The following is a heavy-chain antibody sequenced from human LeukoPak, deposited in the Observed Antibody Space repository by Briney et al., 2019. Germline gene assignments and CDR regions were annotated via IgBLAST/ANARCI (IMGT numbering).Heavy chain of an antibody. J-gene: IGHJ3*02. CDR3: ARAPATRNYDILTGYYKSVGAFDI. V-gene: IGHV3-7*01. CDR2: IKQDGSEK. CDR1: GFTFSSYW. Sequence: GGSLRLPCAASGFTFSSYWMSWVRQAPGKGLEWVANIKQDGSEKYYVDSVKGRFTISRDNAKNSLYLQMNSLRAEDTAVYYCARAPATRNYDILTGYYKSVGAFDIWGQGTMVAVSS. D-gene: IGHD3-9*01.